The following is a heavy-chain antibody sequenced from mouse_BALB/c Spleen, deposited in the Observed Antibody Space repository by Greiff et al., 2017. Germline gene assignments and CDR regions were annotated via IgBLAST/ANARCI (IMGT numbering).Heavy chain of an antibody. CDR3: ARAYYGNYVRFAY. D-gene: IGHD2-10*01. CDR2: ISSGGSYT. J-gene: IGHJ3*01. V-gene: IGHV5-9-3*01. Sequence: EVQGVESGGGLVKPGGSLKLSCAASGFTFSSYAMSWVRQTPEKRLEWVATISSGGSYTYYPDSVKGRFTISRDNAKNTLYLQMSSLRSEDTAMYYCARAYYGNYVRFAYWGQGTLVTVSA. CDR1: GFTFSSYA.